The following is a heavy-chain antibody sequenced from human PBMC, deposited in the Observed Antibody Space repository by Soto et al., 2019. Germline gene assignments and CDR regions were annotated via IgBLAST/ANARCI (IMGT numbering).Heavy chain of an antibody. J-gene: IGHJ4*02. D-gene: IGHD4-17*01. CDR1: GFTFSSYA. CDR3: ARDGGSTVTSPFDY. Sequence: QVQLVESGGGVVQPGRSLRLSCAASGFTFSSYAMHWVRQAPGKGLEWVAVISYDGSNKYYADSVKGRFTISRDNSKNTLYLQMNSLRVEDTAVYYCARDGGSTVTSPFDYWGQGTLVTVSS. CDR2: ISYDGSNK. V-gene: IGHV3-30-3*01.